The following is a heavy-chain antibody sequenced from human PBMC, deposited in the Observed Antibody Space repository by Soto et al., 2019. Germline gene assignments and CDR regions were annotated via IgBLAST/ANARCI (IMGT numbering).Heavy chain of an antibody. V-gene: IGHV3-30*18. CDR2: ISYDGTNK. D-gene: IGHD1-1*01. Sequence: QVQLVESGGALFKPGGSLSLSVAALGSPLSGFGMPGVRRVPGKGLEWVAIISYDGTNKYYADSVKGRFTISRDNSKNTLYLQMNSLRAEDTAMYYCANRVGTDYWGQGTLVTVSS. CDR1: GSPLSGFG. CDR3: ANRVGTDY. J-gene: IGHJ4*02.